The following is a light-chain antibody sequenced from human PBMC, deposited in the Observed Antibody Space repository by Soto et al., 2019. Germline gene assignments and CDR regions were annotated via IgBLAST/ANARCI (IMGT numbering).Light chain of an antibody. Sequence: EIVLTQSPGTLSLSPGERGTLSCRASQSVSSNYLAWYQQKPGQAPRLLIYSAVSRAPGIPDRFSGSGSGTDFTLTISRLEPEDFAVYYCQYYGSSPWTFGKGTKVEIK. CDR1: QSVSSNY. J-gene: IGKJ1*01. V-gene: IGKV3-20*01. CDR2: SAV. CDR3: QYYGSSPWT.